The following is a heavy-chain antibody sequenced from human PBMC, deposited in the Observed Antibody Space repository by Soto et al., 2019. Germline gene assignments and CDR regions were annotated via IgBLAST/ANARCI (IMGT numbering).Heavy chain of an antibody. J-gene: IGHJ4*02. D-gene: IGHD3-22*01. CDR1: GYTFTYRY. V-gene: IGHV1-45*02. CDR2: ITPSNGNT. CDR3: ASEGDSSGYLYFDY. Sequence: SVKVSCKASGYTFTYRYLHWVRQAPGQALEWMGWITPSNGNTNYAQKFQDRVTITRDRSMSTAYMELSSLRSEDTAMYYCASEGDSSGYLYFDYWGQGTLVTVSS.